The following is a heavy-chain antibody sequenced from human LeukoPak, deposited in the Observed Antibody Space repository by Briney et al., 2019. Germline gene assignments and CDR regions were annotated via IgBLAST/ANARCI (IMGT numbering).Heavy chain of an antibody. D-gene: IGHD1-26*01. CDR2: ISGSGGST. V-gene: IGHV3-23*01. CDR3: AKHSGSYLEALVY. J-gene: IGHJ4*02. CDR1: GFTFSSYA. Sequence: GGSLRLSCAASGFTFSSYAMSWVRQAPGKGLEWVSAISGSGGSTYFADSVKGRFTISRDNSKNTLYLQMNSLRAEDTAVYYCAKHSGSYLEALVYWGQGTLVTVSS.